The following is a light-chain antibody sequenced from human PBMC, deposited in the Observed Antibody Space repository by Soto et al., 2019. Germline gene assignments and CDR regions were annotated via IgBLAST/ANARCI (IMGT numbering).Light chain of an antibody. Sequence: QTVVTQEPSLTVSPGGTVTLTCGSSTGSVTSGHYPFWFQQKPGQAPRTLIYDTSNKHSWTPARFSGSLLGGKAALTLSGAQSEDEAEYYCLLSYGGAYVVFGGGTQLTVL. CDR2: DTS. CDR1: TGSVTSGHY. J-gene: IGLJ2*01. CDR3: LLSYGGAYVV. V-gene: IGLV7-46*01.